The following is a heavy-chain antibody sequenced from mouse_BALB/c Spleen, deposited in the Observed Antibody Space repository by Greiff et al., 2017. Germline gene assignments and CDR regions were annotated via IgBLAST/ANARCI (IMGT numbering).Heavy chain of an antibody. CDR2: IDPYYGGT. Sequence: EVKLQESGPELEKPGASVKISCKASGYSFTGYNMNWVKQSNGKSLEWIGNIDPYYGGTSYNQKFKGKATLTVDKSSSTAYMQLKSLTSEDSAVYYCARWGYGSHYYAMDYWGQGTSVTVSS. CDR3: ARWGYGSHYYAMDY. D-gene: IGHD1-1*01. V-gene: IGHV1-39*01. CDR1: GYSFTGYN. J-gene: IGHJ4*01.